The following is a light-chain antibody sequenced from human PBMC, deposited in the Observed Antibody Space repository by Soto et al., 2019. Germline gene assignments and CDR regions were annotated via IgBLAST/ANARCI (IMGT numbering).Light chain of an antibody. V-gene: IGKV1-5*03. Sequence: DIQMTQSPSTLSASIGDIVTITCRASQTISDWLAWHQQKPGKAPKLLIYKASSLESGVPSRFSGSGSGTEFTLTISSLQPDDFATYYCLQYETYWTFGQGTKVDIK. CDR1: QTISDW. CDR3: LQYETYWT. CDR2: KAS. J-gene: IGKJ1*01.